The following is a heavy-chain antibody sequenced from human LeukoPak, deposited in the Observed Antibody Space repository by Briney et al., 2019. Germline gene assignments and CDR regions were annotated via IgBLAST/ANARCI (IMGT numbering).Heavy chain of an antibody. D-gene: IGHD3-16*01. J-gene: IGHJ4*02. CDR1: GFTFNSYA. V-gene: IGHV3-23*01. CDR3: AAQGVFSHGGY. Sequence: GGSLRLSCAASGFTFNSYAMSWVRQAPGKGLEWVSAISGSGGATYYADSVKGRLTISRDNSKNTLYLQMNSLRAEDTAVYYCAAQGVFSHGGYWGQGTLVTVSS. CDR2: ISGSGGAT.